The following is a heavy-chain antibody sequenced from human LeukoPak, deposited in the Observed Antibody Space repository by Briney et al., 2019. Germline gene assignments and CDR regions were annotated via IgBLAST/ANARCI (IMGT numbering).Heavy chain of an antibody. D-gene: IGHD6-19*01. V-gene: IGHV1-69*13. CDR2: IIPIFGTA. J-gene: IGHJ6*02. Sequence: RASVTVSCTASGGTFSSYAISWVRQAPGQGLEWMGGIIPIFGTANYAQKFQGRVTITADESTSTAYMELSSLRSEDTAVYYCAGWGGGSRTVAHYYYYYGMDVWGQGTTVTVSS. CDR3: AGWGGGSRTVAHYYYYYGMDV. CDR1: GGTFSSYA.